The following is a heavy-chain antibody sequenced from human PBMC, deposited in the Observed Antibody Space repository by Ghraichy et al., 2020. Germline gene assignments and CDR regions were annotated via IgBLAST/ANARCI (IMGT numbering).Heavy chain of an antibody. Sequence: GGSLRLSCAASVFSFRSDRMAWVRQAPGKGPEWIDNIKPDGSEACYVDSVKGRFTISRDNAKKSLYLQMNSLRVDDTAVYYWVRDISYGAFDYWSQGILVTVSS. CDR2: IKPDGSEA. CDR3: VRDISYGAFDY. D-gene: IGHD4-17*01. J-gene: IGHJ4*02. V-gene: IGHV3-7*01. CDR1: VFSFRSDR.